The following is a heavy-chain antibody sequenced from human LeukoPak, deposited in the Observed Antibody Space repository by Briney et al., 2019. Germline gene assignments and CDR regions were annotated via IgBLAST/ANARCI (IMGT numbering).Heavy chain of an antibody. V-gene: IGHV3-66*02. CDR3: VKAGYYDSSGYYYYLDY. CDR1: GFTVGSSF. Sequence: GGSLRLSCAASGFTVGSSFMTWVRQAPGKGLEWVSVIFSDGTTYYTDSVKGRFTISRDNSRNTLYLQMFSLSTEDTAVYYCVKAGYYDSSGYYYYLDYWGQGTLVSVSS. CDR2: IFSDGTT. D-gene: IGHD3-22*01. J-gene: IGHJ4*02.